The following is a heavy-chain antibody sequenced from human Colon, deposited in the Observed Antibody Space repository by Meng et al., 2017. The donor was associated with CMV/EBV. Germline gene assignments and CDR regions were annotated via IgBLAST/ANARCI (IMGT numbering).Heavy chain of an antibody. CDR1: GFTLSSFY. CDR3: ARGLGTPT. Sequence: GESLKISCAASGFTLSSFYMYWVRQAPGKGLVWASRINSDGSIAYYADSVKGRFTISRDNAKSSLYLQMNDLQVDDTAVYYCARGLGTPTWGQGTLVTVSS. J-gene: IGHJ5*02. D-gene: IGHD1-14*01. CDR2: INSDGSIA. V-gene: IGHV3-74*01.